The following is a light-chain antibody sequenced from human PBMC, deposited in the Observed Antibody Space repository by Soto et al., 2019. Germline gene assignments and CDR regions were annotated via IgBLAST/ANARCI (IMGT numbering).Light chain of an antibody. V-gene: IGKV3-15*01. Sequence: IVMTSFPATLAVSRVERATLSCRASRGIINSLAWYQQKPGQAPRVLIYSASTRATGIPARFSGSGSESEFTLTVSSLQPEDFAVYYCQQYYTWPLTSGEGTKVDIK. CDR1: RGIINS. CDR3: QQYYTWPLT. J-gene: IGKJ4*01. CDR2: SAS.